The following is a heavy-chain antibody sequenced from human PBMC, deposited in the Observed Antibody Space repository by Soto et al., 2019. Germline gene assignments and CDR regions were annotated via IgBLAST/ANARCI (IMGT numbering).Heavy chain of an antibody. Sequence: EVHLLESGGGLVQPGGSLRLSCATSGFTFSTYAMSWVRQAPGKGLQWVSAISNSGGAAFYADSVKGRFTISRDNPKNTLYLQMNGLRADDTAVYFCARLGTSSPCDSWGKGTLVTVSS. D-gene: IGHD3-16*01. CDR3: ARLGTSSPCDS. CDR2: ISNSGGAA. V-gene: IGHV3-23*01. CDR1: GFTFSTYA. J-gene: IGHJ4*02.